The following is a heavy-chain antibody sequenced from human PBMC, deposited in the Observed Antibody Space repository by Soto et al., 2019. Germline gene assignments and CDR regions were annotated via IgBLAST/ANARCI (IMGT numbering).Heavy chain of an antibody. D-gene: IGHD6-13*01. V-gene: IGHV3-30*18. CDR3: AKVRGSSGWSRHFYYYVLDV. J-gene: IGHJ6*01. CDR2: ISYDGSKK. CDR1: GFIFSTYG. Sequence: PGGSLRLSCAASGFIFSTYGMHWVRQAPGKGLEWVAVISYDGSKKYYADSVKGRFTISRDNSKNTQSLQMNSLRVEDTAVYYCAKVRGSSGWSRHFYYYVLDVWGQGITVIVSS.